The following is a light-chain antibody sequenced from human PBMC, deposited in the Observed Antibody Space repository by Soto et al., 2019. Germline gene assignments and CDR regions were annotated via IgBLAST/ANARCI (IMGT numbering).Light chain of an antibody. J-gene: IGKJ1*01. CDR1: QFVSSR. V-gene: IGKV3-15*01. Sequence: EIVVTQSPATLSGSPGERVTLSCRASQFVSSRLAWYQHRPGQAHRLLIYGASTRATGIPARFSGSGSGTEFTLTISSLQSEDFAVYYCQQYNNWPPSTFGQGTKVDIK. CDR3: QQYNNWPPST. CDR2: GAS.